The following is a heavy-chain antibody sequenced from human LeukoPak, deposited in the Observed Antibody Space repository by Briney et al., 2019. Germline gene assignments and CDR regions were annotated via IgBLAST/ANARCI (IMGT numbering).Heavy chain of an antibody. CDR2: ISSSGSTK. CDR1: GFTFSDYY. J-gene: IGHJ4*02. CDR3: ARADCSSTSCYEFDY. D-gene: IGHD2-2*01. Sequence: GGSLRLSCAASGFTFSDYYMSWIRQAPGKGLEWVSYISSSGSTKYYADSVKGRFTISRDNAKNSLYLQMSSLRAEDTAVYYCARADCSSTSCYEFDYWGQGALVTVSS. V-gene: IGHV3-11*04.